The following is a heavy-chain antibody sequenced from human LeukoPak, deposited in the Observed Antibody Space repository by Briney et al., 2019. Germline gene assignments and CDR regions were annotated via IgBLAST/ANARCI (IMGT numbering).Heavy chain of an antibody. CDR2: ISTYNGNT. CDR1: GYIFSDCG. Sequence: ASVKVACKASGYIFSDCGFAWVRQAPGQGLEWMGWISTYNGNTKYAQMLQGRVTMATDTSTSTAFLELRSLRSDDTAVYYCAREDTSGYFDYWGQGTLVTVSS. V-gene: IGHV1-18*01. J-gene: IGHJ4*02. CDR3: AREDTSGYFDY. D-gene: IGHD3-22*01.